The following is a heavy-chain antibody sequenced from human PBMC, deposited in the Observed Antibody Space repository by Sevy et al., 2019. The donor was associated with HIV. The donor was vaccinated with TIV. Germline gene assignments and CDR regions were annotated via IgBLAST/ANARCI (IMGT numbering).Heavy chain of an antibody. CDR2: ISYDESTK. CDR3: ARDPRLYGDNVEGFDS. CDR1: EFTLSTHV. V-gene: IGHV3-30*03. D-gene: IGHD4-17*01. J-gene: IGHJ4*02. Sequence: GGSLRLSCEVSEFTLSTHVMHWVRQAPGKGLDWVAAISYDESTKYYADSVKGRFTISRDNSKNSLFLQMKSLTPEDTAVYYCARDPRLYGDNVEGFDSWGQGTLVTVSS.